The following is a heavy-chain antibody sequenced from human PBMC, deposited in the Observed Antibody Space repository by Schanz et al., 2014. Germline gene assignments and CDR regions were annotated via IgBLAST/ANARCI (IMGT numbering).Heavy chain of an antibody. CDR1: GFNFSDYA. V-gene: IGHV3-23*01. CDR3: VRVSFADPRLYRGMDRDIDY. CDR2: ISGGGGTT. J-gene: IGHJ4*02. D-gene: IGHD5-18*01. Sequence: DVHLLESGGGLVQPGGSLRLSCAASGFNFSDYAMCWVRQAPGKGLEWVSAISGGGGTTYYTDSVKGRFTISRDNSKNTVHLQMNSLRAEDTAVYYCVRVSFADPRLYRGMDRDIDYWGQGTLVTVSS.